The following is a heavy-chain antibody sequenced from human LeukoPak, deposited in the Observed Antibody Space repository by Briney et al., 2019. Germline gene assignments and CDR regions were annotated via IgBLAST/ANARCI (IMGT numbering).Heavy chain of an antibody. V-gene: IGHV4-39*07. Sequence: SETLSLTCTVSGASITSSNYYWLWVRQPPGKGLEWIGSIYYTGTTYYNPSLKSRVTISVDTSKNQFSLKLSSVTAADTAVYYCARVKLSSSWDVWGQGTTVTVSS. CDR2: IYYTGTT. CDR3: ARVKLSSSWDV. CDR1: GASITSSNYY. D-gene: IGHD6-13*01. J-gene: IGHJ6*02.